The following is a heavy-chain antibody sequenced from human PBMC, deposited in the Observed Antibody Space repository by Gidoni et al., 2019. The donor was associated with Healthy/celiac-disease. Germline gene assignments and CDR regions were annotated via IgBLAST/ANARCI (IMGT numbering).Heavy chain of an antibody. J-gene: IGHJ4*02. CDR2: ISSSGSTI. Sequence: EVQLVESGGGLVQPGGSLSLSCAASGFTFSSYEMNWVRQAPGKGLEWVSYISSSGSTIYYADSVKGRFTISRDNAKNSLYLQMNSLRAEDTAVYYCARGLWFGELLWYYWGQGTLVTVSS. CDR1: GFTFSSYE. V-gene: IGHV3-48*03. CDR3: ARGLWFGELLWYY. D-gene: IGHD3-10*01.